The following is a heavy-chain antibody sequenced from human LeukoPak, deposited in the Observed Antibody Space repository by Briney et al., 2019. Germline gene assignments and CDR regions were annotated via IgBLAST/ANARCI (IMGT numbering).Heavy chain of an antibody. CDR1: GYSFTSYW. J-gene: IGHJ4*02. D-gene: IGHD3-22*01. CDR2: IYPGDSDT. V-gene: IGHV5-51*01. CDR3: GRREWGDSSGYYYGY. Sequence: GESLKISCKGSGYSFTSYWIGWVRQMPGKGLEWMGIIYPGDSDTRYSPSFQGQVTISADKSISTAYLQWSSLKAPDTAMYYCGRREWGDSSGYYYGYWGQGTLVTVSS.